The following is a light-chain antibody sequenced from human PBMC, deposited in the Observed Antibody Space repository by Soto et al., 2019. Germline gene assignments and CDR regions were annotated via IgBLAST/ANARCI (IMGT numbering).Light chain of an antibody. V-gene: IGLV2-8*01. CDR1: SSDIGGDDY. CDR3: CSYAGSNNGV. Sequence: QSVLTQPPSASGSPGQSVTISCTGTSSDIGGDDYVSWYQHHPGKAPKLMIYDVSKRPSGVPDRFSGSKSGNTASLTVSGLQAEDEADYYCCSYAGSNNGVFGGGTKLTVL. CDR2: DVS. J-gene: IGLJ3*02.